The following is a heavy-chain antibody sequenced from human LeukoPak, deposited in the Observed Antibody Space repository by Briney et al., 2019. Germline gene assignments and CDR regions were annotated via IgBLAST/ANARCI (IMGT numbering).Heavy chain of an antibody. CDR2: IYYSGST. Sequence: SETLTLTCTVSGGSISSYYWSWIRQPPGKGLEWIGNIYYSGSTNYNPSPKSRVSISVDTSKNQFSLKLSSVTAADTAVYYCARDLNSYYYMDVWGKGTTVTVSS. CDR3: ARDLNSYYYMDV. V-gene: IGHV4-59*01. J-gene: IGHJ6*03. CDR1: GGSISSYY.